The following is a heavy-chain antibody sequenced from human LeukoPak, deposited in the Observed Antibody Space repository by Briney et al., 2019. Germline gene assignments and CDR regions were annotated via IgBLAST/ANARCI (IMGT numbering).Heavy chain of an antibody. CDR2: IYYSGST. D-gene: IGHD3-3*01. V-gene: IGHV4-59*01. CDR3: ARDSDFWSHRGYYGMDV. J-gene: IGHJ6*02. Sequence: SEILSLTCTVSGGSISSYYWSWIRQPPGKGLEWIGYIYYSGSTNYNPSLKSRVTISVDTSKNQFSLKLSSVTAADTAVYYCARDSDFWSHRGYYGMDVWGQGTTVTVSS. CDR1: GGSISSYY.